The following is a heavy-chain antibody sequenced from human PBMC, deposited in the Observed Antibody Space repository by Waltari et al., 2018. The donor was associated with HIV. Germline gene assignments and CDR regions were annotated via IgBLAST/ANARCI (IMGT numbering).Heavy chain of an antibody. J-gene: IGHJ4*02. V-gene: IGHV3-7*01. D-gene: IGHD4-17*01. CDR3: ARDLGPTYGDYGDY. CDR2: IKQDGTEK. CDR1: GFTFSSDW. Sequence: EVQLVESGGGLVQPGGSLRLSCAASGFTFSSDWMSWVRQAPGKGLEGVANIKQDGTEKYDVDSVKGRFTISRDNAKNSLYVQMNSLRAEDTAVYYCARDLGPTYGDYGDYWGQGTLVTVSS.